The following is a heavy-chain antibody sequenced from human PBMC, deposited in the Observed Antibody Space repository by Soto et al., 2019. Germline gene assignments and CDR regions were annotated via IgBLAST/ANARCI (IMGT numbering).Heavy chain of an antibody. V-gene: IGHV4-31*03. CDR2: IYYSGST. J-gene: IGHJ6*03. D-gene: IGHD2-15*01. CDR1: GRSISSGGYY. CDR3: ARVRGDIVVVVAATGGYYMDV. Sequence: QVQLQESGPGLVKPSQTLSLTCTVSGRSISSGGYYWSWIRQHPGKGLEWMWYIYYSGSTYYKPSLKSRVSRSVDTAQNQFSLKLSSVTGADTAVYYCARVRGDIVVVVAATGGYYMDVWGKGTTVTVSS.